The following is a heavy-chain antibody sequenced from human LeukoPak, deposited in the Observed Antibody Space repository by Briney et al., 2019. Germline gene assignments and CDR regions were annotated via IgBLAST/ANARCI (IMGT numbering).Heavy chain of an antibody. CDR2: IYYSGST. V-gene: IGHV4-59*08. J-gene: IGHJ5*02. D-gene: IGHD6-13*01. CDR3: ARNEGQQLSRSWFDP. Sequence: KPSETLSLTCTVYGGSISSYYWSWIRQPPGKGLEWIGYIYYSGSTNYNPSLKSRVTISVDTSKNHFSLKLRSVTAADTAVYYCARNEGQQLSRSWFDPWGQGTLVTVSS. CDR1: GGSISSYY.